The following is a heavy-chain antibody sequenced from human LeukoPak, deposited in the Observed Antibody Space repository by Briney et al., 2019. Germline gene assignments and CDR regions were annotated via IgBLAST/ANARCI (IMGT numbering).Heavy chain of an antibody. CDR2: IKQDGSEK. CDR3: ARDGYMGNAFDI. V-gene: IGHV3-7*04. Sequence: QSGGSLRLSCAASGFTVSSNYMSWVRQAPGKGLEWVANIKQDGSEKYYVDSVKGRFTISRDNAKNSLYLQMNSLRAEDTAVYYCARDGYMGNAFDIWGQGTMVTVSS. CDR1: GFTVSSNY. J-gene: IGHJ3*02. D-gene: IGHD5-12*01.